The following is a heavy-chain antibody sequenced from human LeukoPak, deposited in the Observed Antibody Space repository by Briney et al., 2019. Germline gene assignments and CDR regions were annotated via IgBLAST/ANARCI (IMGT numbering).Heavy chain of an antibody. CDR2: INTDSGGT. D-gene: IGHD3-10*01. Sequence: ASVKVSCKASGYTLTDYYMYWVRQAPGQGLEWMGWINTDSGGTHYAQKFQGRVTMARDTSISTAYMELSRLRSDDTAVYYCARAYYYGSGTYYSLDFWGQGTLVTVSS. J-gene: IGHJ4*02. V-gene: IGHV1-2*02. CDR3: ARAYYYGSGTYYSLDF. CDR1: GYTLTDYY.